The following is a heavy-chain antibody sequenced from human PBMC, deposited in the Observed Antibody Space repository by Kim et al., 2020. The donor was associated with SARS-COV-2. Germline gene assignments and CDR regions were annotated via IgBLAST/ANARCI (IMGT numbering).Heavy chain of an antibody. J-gene: IGHJ6*03. CDR3: AKVETTSTICGLGDMDV. D-gene: IGHD3-3*01. CDR1: GFTFGGYA. Sequence: GGSLRLSCAASGFTFGGYAMHWVRQAPGKGLEWVSGICWDGGSIDYADSVKGRFTISRDNAKNSLYLQMNSLRAEDTALYYCAKVETTSTICGLGDMDVWGKGTTVTVSS. CDR2: ICWDGGSI. V-gene: IGHV3-9*01.